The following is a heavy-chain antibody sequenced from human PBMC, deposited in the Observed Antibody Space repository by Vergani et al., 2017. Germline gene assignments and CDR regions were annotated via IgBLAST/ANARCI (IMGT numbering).Heavy chain of an antibody. V-gene: IGHV1-69*12. Sequence: QVQLVQSGAEVKKPGSSLKVSCKASGGTFSSYAISWVRQAPGQGLEWMGGIIPIFGTANYAQKFQGRVTITADESTSTAYMELNSLRAEDTAVYYCAKVSSDFWSGQGAFDIWGQGTMVTVSS. CDR2: IIPIFGTA. CDR1: GGTFSSYA. CDR3: AKVSSDFWSGQGAFDI. D-gene: IGHD3-3*01. J-gene: IGHJ3*02.